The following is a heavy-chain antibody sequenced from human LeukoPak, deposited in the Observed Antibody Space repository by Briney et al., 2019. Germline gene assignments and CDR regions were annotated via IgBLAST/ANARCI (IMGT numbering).Heavy chain of an antibody. CDR3: ARGTFWSGTYNGYYFDY. CDR1: GGSISSYY. D-gene: IGHD3-3*01. CDR2: IYYSVST. Sequence: SETLSLTCTVSGGSISSYYWSWIRQPPGKGLEWIGYIYYSVSTNYSPSLKSRVTISVDTSKNQFSLKLSSVTAADTAVCYCARGTFWSGTYNGYYFDYWGQGTLVTVSS. J-gene: IGHJ4*02. V-gene: IGHV4-59*08.